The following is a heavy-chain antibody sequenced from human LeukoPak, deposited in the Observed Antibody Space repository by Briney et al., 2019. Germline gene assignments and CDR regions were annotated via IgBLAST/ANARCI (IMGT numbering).Heavy chain of an antibody. J-gene: IGHJ4*02. V-gene: IGHV4-30-2*01. CDR2: IYHSGST. CDR3: ARVAPDCSGGSCYSFDY. Sequence: SQTLSLTCTVSGGSISSGGYYWSWIRQPPGKGLEWIGYIYHSGSTYYNPSLKSRVTISVDRSKNQFSLKLSSVTAADTAVYYCARVAPDCSGGSCYSFDYWGQGTLVTVSS. CDR1: GGSISSGGYY. D-gene: IGHD2-15*01.